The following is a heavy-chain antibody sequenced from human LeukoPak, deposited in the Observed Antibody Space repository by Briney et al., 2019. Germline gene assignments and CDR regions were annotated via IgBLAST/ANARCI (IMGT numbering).Heavy chain of an antibody. V-gene: IGHV3-23*01. CDR3: ASPGSPRVVSPSGNWYYFDY. J-gene: IGHJ4*02. CDR2: ISADGGIT. D-gene: IGHD6-13*01. CDR1: GFTFDTYA. Sequence: GGSLRLSCAASGFTFDTYAMSWVHQAPGKGLEWVSVISADGGITFSADSVKGRFTIFRDNSKNTLYLQMSSLRAEDTAIYHCASPGSPRVVSPSGNWYYFDYWGQGTLVSVSS.